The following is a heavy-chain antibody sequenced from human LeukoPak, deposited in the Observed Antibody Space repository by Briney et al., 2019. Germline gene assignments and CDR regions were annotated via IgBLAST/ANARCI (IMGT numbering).Heavy chain of an antibody. Sequence: KPSETLSLTCTVSGGSISSYYWSWIRQPPGKGLEWIGYIYYSGSTNYNPSLKSRVTISVDTSKNQSSLKLSSVTAADTAVYYCARVRSRDGYLYFDYWGQGTLVTVSS. V-gene: IGHV4-59*01. CDR1: GGSISSYY. D-gene: IGHD5-24*01. CDR2: IYYSGST. J-gene: IGHJ4*02. CDR3: ARVRSRDGYLYFDY.